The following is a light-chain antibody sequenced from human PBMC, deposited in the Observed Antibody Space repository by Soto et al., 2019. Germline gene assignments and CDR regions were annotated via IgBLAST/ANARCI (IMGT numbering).Light chain of an antibody. J-gene: IGKJ1*01. CDR2: GAS. Sequence: ELVWTQSPGTRSLSPGESANISCRASKSVSSTFFAWYQQKPGQAPRLLIYGASNRATGIPDRFSGSGSGTDFNLTISRLETEDFAVYECQQYGSSTRNFGQGTKVEIK. CDR3: QQYGSSTRN. CDR1: KSVSSTF. V-gene: IGKV3-20*01.